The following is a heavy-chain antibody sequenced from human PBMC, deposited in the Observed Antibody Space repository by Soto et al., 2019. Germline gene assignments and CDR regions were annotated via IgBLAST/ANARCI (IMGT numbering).Heavy chain of an antibody. J-gene: IGHJ4*02. CDR2: IWYDGSNK. CDR1: GFTFSTYG. Sequence: PGGSLRLSCAASGFTFSTYGMHWVRQAPGKGLEWVAVIWYDGSNKYYTDSVKGRFTISRDNSKNTLYLQMNSLRAEDTAAYYCARDKRPYSGSYWGPFDYWGQGTLVTVSS. CDR3: ARDKRPYSGSYWGPFDY. D-gene: IGHD1-26*01. V-gene: IGHV3-33*01.